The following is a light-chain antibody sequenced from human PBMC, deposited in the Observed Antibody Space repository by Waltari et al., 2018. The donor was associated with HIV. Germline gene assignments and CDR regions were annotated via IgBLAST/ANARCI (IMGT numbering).Light chain of an antibody. CDR3: QQYATSQSIT. Sequence: LVLTQSPGTLSLPPGARAVLSCRASQSVTGDYSAWYQQRPGQPPRVLICGASSRATGIPDRFTGSGSGTDFTLTINRLAPEDSAMYYCQQYATSQSITFGQGTRLEI. CDR2: GAS. CDR1: QSVTGDY. V-gene: IGKV3-20*01. J-gene: IGKJ5*01.